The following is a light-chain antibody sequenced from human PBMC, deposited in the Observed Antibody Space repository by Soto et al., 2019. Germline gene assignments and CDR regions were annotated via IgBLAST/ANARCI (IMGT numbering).Light chain of an antibody. CDR2: EVT. CDR3: SSYTSSNTLV. CDR1: SSVIGGYNY. Sequence: QSVLTQPASVSGSPGQSITISCTGGSSVIGGYNYVSWFQQHPGKVPKLMIYEVTNRPSGVSNRFSGSKSGSTASLTISGLQAEDEADYYCSSYTSSNTLVFGTGTKVTVL. J-gene: IGLJ1*01. V-gene: IGLV2-14*01.